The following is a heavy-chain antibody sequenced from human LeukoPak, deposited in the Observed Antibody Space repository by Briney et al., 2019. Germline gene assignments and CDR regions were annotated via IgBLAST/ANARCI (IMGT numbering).Heavy chain of an antibody. CDR1: GGSIRSSTYY. D-gene: IGHD6-19*01. J-gene: IGHJ4*02. Sequence: PSETLSLTCTVSGGSIRSSTYYWGWIRQPPGKGLEGIGSMYYTGSTYYSPSLKSRVTISVDTSKNQFSLKLSSVTAADTAVYYCARQSDSSGWSTYGYWGQGTLVTVSS. V-gene: IGHV4-39*01. CDR2: MYYTGST. CDR3: ARQSDSSGWSTYGY.